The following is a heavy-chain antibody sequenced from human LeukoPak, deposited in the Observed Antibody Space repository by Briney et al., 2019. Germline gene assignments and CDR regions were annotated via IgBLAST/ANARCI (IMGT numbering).Heavy chain of an antibody. D-gene: IGHD6-6*01. CDR1: GFTFSSYG. V-gene: IGHV3-33*06. CDR3: AKEQAYSSSHLDF. Sequence: PGGSMRPSCAASGFTFSSYGMHWLRQAPGKGLEWVAVIWYDGSNKYYADSVKGRFTFSRDNPKHTLYLQMNSLRDGDTAVYYCAKEQAYSSSHLDFWRQGTLVSLSS. J-gene: IGHJ4*02. CDR2: IWYDGSNK.